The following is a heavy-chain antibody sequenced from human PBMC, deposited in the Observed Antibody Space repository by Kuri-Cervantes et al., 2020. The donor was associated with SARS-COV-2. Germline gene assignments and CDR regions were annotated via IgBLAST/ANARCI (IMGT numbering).Heavy chain of an antibody. J-gene: IGHJ6*03. CDR1: GGTFSTDG. CDR2: IIPVLGTT. D-gene: IGHD6-13*01. Sequence: SVKVSCKASGGTFSTDGITWVRQAPGQGLEWTGTIIPVLGTTTYSQKFQGRVTITADKSTSTAYMELSSLTSEDAAVYYCARVAAAAGPAGEYSFYMDVWGKGTTVTVSS. CDR3: ARVAAAAGPAGEYSFYMDV. V-gene: IGHV1-69*04.